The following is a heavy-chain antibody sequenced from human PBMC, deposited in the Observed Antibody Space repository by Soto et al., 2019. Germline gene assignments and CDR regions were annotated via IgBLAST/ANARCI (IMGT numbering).Heavy chain of an antibody. J-gene: IGHJ6*02. CDR3: ARGFDYPYYGMDV. D-gene: IGHD3-9*01. CDR2: IIPIFGTA. CDR1: GGTFSSYA. V-gene: IGHV1-69*13. Sequence: GASGKVSCKASGGTFSSYAISWVRQAPGQGLEWMGGIIPIFGTANYAQKFQGRVTITADESTSTAYMELSSLRSEDTAVYYCARGFDYPYYGMDVWAQGTTVTVSS.